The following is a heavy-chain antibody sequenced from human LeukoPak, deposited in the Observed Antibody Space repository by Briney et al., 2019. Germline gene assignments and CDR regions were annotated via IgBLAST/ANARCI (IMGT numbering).Heavy chain of an antibody. CDR1: GGSFSGYY. V-gene: IGHV4-34*01. CDR3: ARGQGYFDY. Sequence: SESLSLTCAVYGGSFSGYYWSWIRQPPGKGLEWIGEINHSGSTNYNPSLKRRITISVDTSKNQFSLKLSSVTAADTAVYYCARGQGYFDYWGQGTLVTVSS. J-gene: IGHJ4*03. CDR2: INHSGST.